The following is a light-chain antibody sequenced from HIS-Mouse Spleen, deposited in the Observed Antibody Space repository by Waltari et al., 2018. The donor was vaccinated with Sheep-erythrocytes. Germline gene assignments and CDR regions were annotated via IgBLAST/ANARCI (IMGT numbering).Light chain of an antibody. CDR3: CSYAGSSTPWV. V-gene: IGLV2-23*01. CDR2: EGS. J-gene: IGLJ3*02. CDR1: SSDVASYHL. Sequence: QSALTQPASVSGSPGQSITISCTGTSSDVASYHLVSWYQQHPGKAPKLMIYEGSKRPSGVSNRFSGSKSGNTASLTISGLQAEDEADYYCCSYAGSSTPWVFGGGTKLTVL.